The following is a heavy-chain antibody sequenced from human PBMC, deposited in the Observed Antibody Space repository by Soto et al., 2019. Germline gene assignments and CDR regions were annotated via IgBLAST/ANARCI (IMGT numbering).Heavy chain of an antibody. CDR3: ARGAGGYYYMDV. CDR2: IYTDGGRT. Sequence: EVQLVESGGGLVQPGGSLRLSCAASGFTFSSYWMHWVRQAPGKGLVWVSRIYTDGGRTSYADSVKGRFTISRDNAKNTLYLQMNSLRAEDTAVYYCARGAGGYYYMDVWGKGTTVTVSS. V-gene: IGHV3-74*01. CDR1: GFTFSSYW. D-gene: IGHD3-10*01. J-gene: IGHJ6*03.